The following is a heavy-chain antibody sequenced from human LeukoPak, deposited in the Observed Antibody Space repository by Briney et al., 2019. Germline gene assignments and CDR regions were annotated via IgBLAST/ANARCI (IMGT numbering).Heavy chain of an antibody. CDR2: ISSSSSTI. D-gene: IGHD2-8*01. CDR3: ARKMVRWNYYYYMDV. V-gene: IGHV3-48*01. J-gene: IGHJ6*03. Sequence: GGSLRLSCAAPGFTFSSYSMNWVRQAPGKGLEWVSYISSSSSTIYYADSVKGRFTISRDNAKNSLYLQMNSLRAEDTAVYYCARKMVRWNYYYYMDVWGKGTTVTVSS. CDR1: GFTFSSYS.